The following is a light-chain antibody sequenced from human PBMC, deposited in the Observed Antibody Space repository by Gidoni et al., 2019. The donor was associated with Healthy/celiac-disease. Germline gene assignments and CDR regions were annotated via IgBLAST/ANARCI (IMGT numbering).Light chain of an antibody. CDR3: QQYGSSPPWYT. J-gene: IGKJ2*01. V-gene: IGKV3-20*01. CDR2: GAS. Sequence: EVVLTQSPGNLSLSPGERATLSCRASQSVSSSYLAWYQQTPGQAPRLLIYGASSRATGIPDRFSGSGSGTDFTLTISRLEPEDFAVYYCQQYGSSPPWYTFGQGTKLEIK. CDR1: QSVSSSY.